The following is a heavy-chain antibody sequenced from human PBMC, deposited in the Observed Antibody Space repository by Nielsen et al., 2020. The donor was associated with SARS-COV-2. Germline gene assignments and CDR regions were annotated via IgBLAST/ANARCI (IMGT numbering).Heavy chain of an antibody. CDR2: INHSGST. CDR1: GYSISSGYY. D-gene: IGHD6-6*01. CDR3: ARGRRGSSTHFDY. J-gene: IGHJ4*02. Sequence: SETLSLTCTVSGYSISSGYYWSWIRQPPGKGLEWIGEINHSGSTSYNPSLKSRVTISVDTSKNQFSLRLSSVTAADTALHYCARGRRGSSTHFDYWGQGTLVTVSS. V-gene: IGHV4-38-2*02.